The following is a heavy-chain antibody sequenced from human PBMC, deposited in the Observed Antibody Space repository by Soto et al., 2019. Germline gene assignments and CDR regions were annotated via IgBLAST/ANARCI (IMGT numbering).Heavy chain of an antibody. J-gene: IGHJ4*02. V-gene: IGHV3-11*05. D-gene: IGHD3-22*01. CDR1: GFPFSDYY. CDR2: IGSSSSYI. Sequence: QVQLVEFGGGLVKPGGSLRLSCAASGFPFSDYYMSWIRQAPGKGLEWVSSIGSSSSYINYADSVKGRFTISRDNAKNSLYLQMNSLRAEDTAVYYCARRRPIGYYNYWGQGTLVTVSA. CDR3: ARRRPIGYYNY.